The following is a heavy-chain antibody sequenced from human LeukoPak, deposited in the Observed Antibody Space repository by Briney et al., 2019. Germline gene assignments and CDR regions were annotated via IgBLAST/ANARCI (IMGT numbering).Heavy chain of an antibody. CDR1: GGSISSSNW. CDR3: ARDQGIVVANDAFDI. Sequence: SGTLSLTCAVSGGSISSSNWWSWVRQPPGKGLEWIGEIYHSGSTNYNPSLKSRVTISVDKSKNQFSLKLSSVTAADTAVYYCARDQGIVVANDAFDIWGQGTMVTVSS. CDR2: IYHSGST. J-gene: IGHJ3*02. V-gene: IGHV4-4*02. D-gene: IGHD6-19*01.